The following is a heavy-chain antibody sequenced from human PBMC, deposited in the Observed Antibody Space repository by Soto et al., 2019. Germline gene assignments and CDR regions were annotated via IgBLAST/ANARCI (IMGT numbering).Heavy chain of an antibody. V-gene: IGHV4-39*01. CDR1: GGSISSSSYY. J-gene: IGHJ4*02. D-gene: IGHD3-10*01. Sequence: SETLSLTCTVSGGSISSSSYYWGWIRQPPGKGLEWIGNIYYSGSTNYNPSLKSRVTISVDTSKNQFSLKLNSMTAADTAVYYCARHNYGSGSTYFDYWGQGTLVTVSS. CDR2: IYYSGST. CDR3: ARHNYGSGSTYFDY.